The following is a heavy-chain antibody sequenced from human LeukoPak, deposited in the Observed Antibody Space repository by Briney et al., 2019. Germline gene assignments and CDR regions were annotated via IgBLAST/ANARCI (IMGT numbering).Heavy chain of an antibody. D-gene: IGHD3-22*01. V-gene: IGHV1-18*01. J-gene: IGHJ1*01. CDR3: ARDVTYYYDSSGYYGQYFQH. CDR1: GYTFTSYG. Sequence: ASVKVSCKASGYTFTSYGISWVRQAPGQGLEWIGWISAYNGNTNYAQELQGRVTMTTDTSTSTAYMELRSLRSDDTAVYYCARDVTYYYDSSGYYGQYFQHWGQGTLVTVSS. CDR2: ISAYNGNT.